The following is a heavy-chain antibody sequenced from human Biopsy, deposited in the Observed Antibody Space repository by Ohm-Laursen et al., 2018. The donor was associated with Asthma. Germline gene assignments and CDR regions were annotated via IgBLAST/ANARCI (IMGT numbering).Heavy chain of an antibody. CDR1: GFILSNYD. D-gene: IGHD6-6*01. J-gene: IGHJ4*02. CDR3: ARGDWYGSASNGY. CDR2: LSYNGNNK. Sequence: SLRLSCTASGFILSNYDMHWVRQAPGKGLEWVAVLSYNGNNKYYADSVRGRFTISRDNSEDTLYLQMNSLRVEDTAVYYCARGDWYGSASNGYWGQGTLVTVSA. V-gene: IGHV3-30*03.